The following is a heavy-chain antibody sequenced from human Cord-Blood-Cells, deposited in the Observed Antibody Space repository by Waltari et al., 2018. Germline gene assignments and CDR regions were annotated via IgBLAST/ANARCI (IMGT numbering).Heavy chain of an antibody. CDR3: ARQVSTNDAFDI. Sequence: QVQLVESGGGVVQPGRSLRLSCAASGFTFSSYAMHWVCQAPGKGVEEVAVISYDGSNKYYADSVKGRFTISRDNSKNTLYLQMNSLRAEDTAVYYCARQVSTNDAFDIWGQGTMVTVSS. J-gene: IGHJ3*02. CDR1: GFTFSSYA. V-gene: IGHV3-30*04. CDR2: ISYDGSNK.